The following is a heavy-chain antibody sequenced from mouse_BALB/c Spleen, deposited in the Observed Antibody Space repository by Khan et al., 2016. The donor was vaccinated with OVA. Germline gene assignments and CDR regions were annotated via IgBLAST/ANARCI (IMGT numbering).Heavy chain of an antibody. V-gene: IGHV2-9*02. CDR1: GFSLTSYG. CDR2: IWAGGST. CDR3: ARLEDI. J-gene: IGHJ2*01. D-gene: IGHD1-3*01. Sequence: QVQLQQSGPGLVAPSQSLSITCTVSGFSLTSYGVHWVRQPPGKGLEWLGVIWAGGSTNYNSALMSRLSISKYTAKSQVFLKMISLQTDDTAMYYCARLEDIWGQGTTLTVSS.